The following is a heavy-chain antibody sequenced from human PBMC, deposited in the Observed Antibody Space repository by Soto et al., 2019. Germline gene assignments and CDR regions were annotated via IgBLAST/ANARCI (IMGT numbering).Heavy chain of an antibody. J-gene: IGHJ6*04. CDR1: VGPFSGYY. Sequence: SGALSLTSAVYVGPFSGYYWSLILQPPGKGVDGVGEIDHSGSTNYSPSLKSRCTIAADTSKDQVGLKLSSVTAADTAVYYCASNSFYDFWSGYYKYYYYGLDVWGEGATVTVSS. CDR3: ASNSFYDFWSGYYKYYYYGLDV. D-gene: IGHD3-3*01. V-gene: IGHV4-34*01. CDR2: IDHSGST.